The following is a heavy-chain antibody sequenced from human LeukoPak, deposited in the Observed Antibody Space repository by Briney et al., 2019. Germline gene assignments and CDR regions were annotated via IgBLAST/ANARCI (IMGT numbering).Heavy chain of an antibody. CDR1: GFTFSSYW. D-gene: IGHD6-19*01. CDR3: ARGYGSSGNEKIFDY. V-gene: IGHV3-74*01. Sequence: SGGSLRLSCAASGFTFSSYWMHWVRQAPGKGLVWVSRINSDGSSTYYADSVKGRLTISRDNAKNTLYLSMNSLRAEDTAVYYCARGYGSSGNEKIFDYWGQGTLVTVSS. J-gene: IGHJ4*02. CDR2: INSDGSST.